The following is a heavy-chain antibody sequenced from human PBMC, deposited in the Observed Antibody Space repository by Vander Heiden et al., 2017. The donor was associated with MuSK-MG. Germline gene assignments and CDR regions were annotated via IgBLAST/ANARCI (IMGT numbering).Heavy chain of an antibody. Sequence: EVQLVASGGGLVQPGGSLRLSCAASGFTFSSYAMSWVRQAPGKGLEWVSAISGSGGRTYYADSVKGRFTISRDNSKNTLYLQMNSLRAEDTAVYYCAKDRAVARAPLYLVDYWGQGTLVTVSS. CDR1: GFTFSSYA. D-gene: IGHD6-19*01. V-gene: IGHV3-23*04. CDR3: AKDRAVARAPLYLVDY. J-gene: IGHJ4*02. CDR2: ISGSGGRT.